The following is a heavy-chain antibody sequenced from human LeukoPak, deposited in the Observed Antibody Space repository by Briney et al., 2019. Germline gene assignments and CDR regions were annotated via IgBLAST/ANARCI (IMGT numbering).Heavy chain of an antibody. Sequence: GGSLRLSCAAPGFSFSSYSMNWVRQAPGKGLEWVSSISSSSSSIYYADSVKGRFTISRDNAKNSLYLQMNSLRADDTAVYYCARGGSGNWNAPFDYWGQGTLVTVSS. D-gene: IGHD1-1*01. CDR3: ARGGSGNWNAPFDY. CDR2: ISSSSSSI. V-gene: IGHV3-21*01. CDR1: GFSFSSYS. J-gene: IGHJ4*02.